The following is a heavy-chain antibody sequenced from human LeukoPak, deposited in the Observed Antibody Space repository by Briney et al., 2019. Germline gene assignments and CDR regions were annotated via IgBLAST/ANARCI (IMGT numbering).Heavy chain of an antibody. CDR3: ARGGYCSGGSCYSLAFDI. D-gene: IGHD2-15*01. CDR1: GGSISSYY. J-gene: IGHJ3*02. Sequence: SETLPLTCTVSGGSISSYYWSWIRQPPGKGLEWIGYIYYSGSTNYNPSLKSRVTISVDTSKNQFSLKLSSVTAADTAVYYCARGGYCSGGSCYSLAFDIWGQGTMVTVSS. CDR2: IYYSGST. V-gene: IGHV4-59*01.